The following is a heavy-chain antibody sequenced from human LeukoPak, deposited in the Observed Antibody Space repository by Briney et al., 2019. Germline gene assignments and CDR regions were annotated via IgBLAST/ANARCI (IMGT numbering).Heavy chain of an antibody. CDR1: GFTFSSYS. CDR3: ARDLVGADY. V-gene: IGHV3-48*01. D-gene: IGHD1-26*01. CDR2: ISSSSSTI. Sequence: GGSLRLSCAASGFTFSSYSMNWARQAPGKGLEWVSYISSSSSTIYYADSVKGRFTISRDNAKNSLYLQMNSLRAEDTAVYYCARDLVGADYWGQGTLVTVSS. J-gene: IGHJ4*02.